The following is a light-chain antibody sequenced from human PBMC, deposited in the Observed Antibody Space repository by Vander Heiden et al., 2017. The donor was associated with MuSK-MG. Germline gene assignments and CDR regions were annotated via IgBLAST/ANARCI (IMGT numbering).Light chain of an antibody. V-gene: IGLV3-19*01. CDR3: NSRDTSGDHVV. Sequence: SSELTQDPAVSVALGQTVRITCQGDSLRSYYASWYQQKPGQAPVLVIHGEDNRPSGIPDRFSGSTLGNTASLIITGAQAEDEADYYCNSRDTSGDHVVFGGGTKLTVL. J-gene: IGLJ2*01. CDR2: GED. CDR1: SLRSYY.